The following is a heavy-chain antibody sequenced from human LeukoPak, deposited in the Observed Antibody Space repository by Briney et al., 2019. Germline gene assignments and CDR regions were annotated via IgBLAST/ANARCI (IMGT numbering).Heavy chain of an antibody. CDR2: IYYSGST. Sequence: PSETLSLTCTVSGGSISSYYWSWIRQPPGKGLEWIGYIYYSGSTNYNPSLKSRATISVDTSKNQFSLKLSSVTAADTAVYYCAREDYDSSGYLGAFDIWGQGTMVTVSS. CDR1: GGSISSYY. V-gene: IGHV4-59*01. CDR3: AREDYDSSGYLGAFDI. J-gene: IGHJ3*02. D-gene: IGHD3-22*01.